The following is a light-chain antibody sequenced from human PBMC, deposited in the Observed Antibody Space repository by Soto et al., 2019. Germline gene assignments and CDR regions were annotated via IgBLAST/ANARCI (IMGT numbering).Light chain of an antibody. CDR1: SSDVGGYNY. CDR2: DVS. Sequence: QSVLTQPASVSGSPGQSITISCTGTSSDVGGYNYVSWYQQHPGKAPKLMIYDVSNRPSGVSNRFSGSKSGNTASLTISGLQAEDEADYYCSSYTSSSNLHVFGPGTKVTVL. V-gene: IGLV2-14*01. CDR3: SSYTSSSNLHV. J-gene: IGLJ1*01.